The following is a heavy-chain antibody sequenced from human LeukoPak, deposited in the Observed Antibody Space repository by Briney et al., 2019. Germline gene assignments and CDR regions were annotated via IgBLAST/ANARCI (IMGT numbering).Heavy chain of an antibody. J-gene: IGHJ5*02. CDR3: ARGVVVAATIWFDP. V-gene: IGHV4-59*01. Sequence: PSETLSLTCTVSGGSISSYYWSWIRQPPGKGLEXXGYIYYSGSTNYNPSLRSRVTISVDTSKNQFSLKLSSATAADTAVYYCARGVVVAATIWFDPWGQGTLVTVSS. CDR1: GGSISSYY. CDR2: IYYSGST. D-gene: IGHD2-15*01.